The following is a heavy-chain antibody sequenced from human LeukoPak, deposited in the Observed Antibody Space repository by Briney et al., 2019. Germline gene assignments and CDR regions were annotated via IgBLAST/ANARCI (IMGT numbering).Heavy chain of an antibody. D-gene: IGHD6-6*01. CDR2: ISGSGGST. CDR1: GFTFSSYA. Sequence: GGSLRLSCAASGFTFSSYAMSWVRQAPGKGLEWVSAISGSGGSTYYADSVKGRFTISRDNSKNTLYLQMNSLRVGDTAVYYCAKVIGGSSAYDALDIWGQGTMVTVSS. V-gene: IGHV3-23*01. J-gene: IGHJ3*02. CDR3: AKVIGGSSAYDALDI.